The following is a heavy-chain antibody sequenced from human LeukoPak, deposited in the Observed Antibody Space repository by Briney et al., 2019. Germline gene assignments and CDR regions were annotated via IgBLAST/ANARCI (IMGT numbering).Heavy chain of an antibody. CDR1: GFTFSSYW. J-gene: IGHJ4*02. CDR2: INSDGSST. Sequence: GGSLRLSCAASGFTFSSYWMHLVRQAPGKGLVWLSRINSDGSSTSYADSVKGRFTISRDNVKNTLYLQMNSLRAEDTAVYYCTTAAPYYDSSGYYREADYWGQGTLVTVSS. CDR3: TTAAPYYDSSGYYREADY. D-gene: IGHD3-22*01. V-gene: IGHV3-74*01.